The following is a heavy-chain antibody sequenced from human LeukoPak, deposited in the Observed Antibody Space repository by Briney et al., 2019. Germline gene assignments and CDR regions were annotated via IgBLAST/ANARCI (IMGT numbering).Heavy chain of an antibody. D-gene: IGHD3-22*01. J-gene: IGHJ4*02. Sequence: SETLSLTCTVSGVSISSYYWSWIRQPPGKGREWMGYIYYSGSTNYNPSLKSRVTISVDKSKNQFSLKLSSVTAADTAVYYCARHYDSSGYWYYFDYWGQGTLVTVSS. V-gene: IGHV4-59*08. CDR1: GVSISSYY. CDR3: ARHYDSSGYWYYFDY. CDR2: IYYSGST.